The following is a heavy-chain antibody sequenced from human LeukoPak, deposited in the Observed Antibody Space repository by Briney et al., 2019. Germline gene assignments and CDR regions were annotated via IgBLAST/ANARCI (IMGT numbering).Heavy chain of an antibody. CDR1: GFTFSSSA. J-gene: IGHJ4*02. D-gene: IGHD6-13*01. V-gene: IGHV3-23*01. CDR2: IRGRGVST. CDR3: AKDPEKGGGSSRYPPFHY. Sequence: RGALRLSCAASGFTFSSSAVSSGRQRPGKGREWVSAIRGRGVSTYYADSVKGRFTISRDNSKNTLYLQMNSLTPEHTAVYHCAKDPEKGGGSSRYPPFHYWGQGTLVTVSS.